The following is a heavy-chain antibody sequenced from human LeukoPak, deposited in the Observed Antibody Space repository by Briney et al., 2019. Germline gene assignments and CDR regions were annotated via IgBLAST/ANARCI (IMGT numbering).Heavy chain of an antibody. D-gene: IGHD3-10*01. J-gene: IGHJ4*02. CDR1: GYTFTGYY. V-gene: IGHV1-2*02. CDR2: INPNSGGT. CDR3: ARDPYYGSGSFDDY. Sequence: GASVTVSCKASGYTFTGYYMHWVRQAPGQGLEWMGWINPNSGGTNYAQKFQGRVTMTRDTSISTAYMELSRLRSDDTAVYYCARDPYYGSGSFDDYWGQGTLVTVSS.